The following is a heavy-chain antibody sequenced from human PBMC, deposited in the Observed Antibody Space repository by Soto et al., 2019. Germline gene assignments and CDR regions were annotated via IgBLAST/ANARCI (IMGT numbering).Heavy chain of an antibody. D-gene: IGHD6-19*01. CDR3: AGGHSSGWYIGYYGMDV. Sequence: QVQLVQSGAEVKKPGSSVKVSCKASGGTFSSYAISWVRQAPGQGLEWMGGIIPIFGTANYAQKFQGRVTITAEESTSTAYMELSSLRSEDTAVYYCAGGHSSGWYIGYYGMDVWGQGTTVTVSS. J-gene: IGHJ6*02. CDR2: IIPIFGTA. V-gene: IGHV1-69*01. CDR1: GGTFSSYA.